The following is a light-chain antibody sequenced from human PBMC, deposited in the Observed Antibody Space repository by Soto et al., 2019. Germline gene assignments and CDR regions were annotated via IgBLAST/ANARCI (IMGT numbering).Light chain of an antibody. V-gene: IGKV1-39*01. CDR3: QQSYSTTKT. CDR2: AAS. J-gene: IGKJ1*01. Sequence: DIQMTQSPSSLSASVGDRVTITCRASQSIRSYLNWYQQKRGQAPKIXIYAASSLQSGVPSRFSGSGSGTDFTLTISSLQPEDFATYYCQQSYSTTKTFGQGTKVDIK. CDR1: QSIRSY.